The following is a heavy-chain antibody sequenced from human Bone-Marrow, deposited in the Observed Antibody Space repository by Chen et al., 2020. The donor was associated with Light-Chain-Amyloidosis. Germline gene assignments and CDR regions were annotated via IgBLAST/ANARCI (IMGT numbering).Heavy chain of an antibody. Sequence: QGQLVECGGGVVQPGRSLRLSCAASGFTFSSYGMHWVRQAPGKGLEWVAVILYDGSNKYDADSVKSRFTISRDNSKNTLYLQMNSLRAEDTAVYHCAGDKFLVLFAATRYGLHVWGQGTTVTVSS. CDR2: ILYDGSNK. CDR1: GFTFSSYG. V-gene: IGHV3-33*01. J-gene: IGHJ6*02. CDR3: AGDKFLVLFAATRYGLHV. D-gene: IGHD2-15*01.